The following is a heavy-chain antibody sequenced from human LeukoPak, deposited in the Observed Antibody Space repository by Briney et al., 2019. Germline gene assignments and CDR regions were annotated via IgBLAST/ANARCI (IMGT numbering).Heavy chain of an antibody. CDR2: ISSSSSTI. J-gene: IGHJ4*02. CDR1: GFSLYTYS. Sequence: PGGSLRLSCAVSGFSLYTYSTNWVRQAPGKGLEWVSYISSSSSTIYYADSVKGRFTISRDNAKNSLYLQMNSLRAEDTAVYYCAREDTATPWPLASYYFDYWGQGTLVTVSS. V-gene: IGHV3-48*04. CDR3: AREDTATPWPLASYYFDY. D-gene: IGHD5-18*01.